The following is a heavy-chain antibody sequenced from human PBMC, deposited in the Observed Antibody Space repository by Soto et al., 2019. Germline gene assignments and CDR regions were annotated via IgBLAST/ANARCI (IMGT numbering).Heavy chain of an antibody. CDR1: GFRFEDYA. CDR2: IAWNSDII. D-gene: IGHD3-10*01. J-gene: IGHJ6*02. V-gene: IGHV3-9*01. Sequence: EVQLVASGGGLVQPGRSLRLSCAASGFRFEDYAMHWVRQAPGKGLEWVSGIAWNSDIIGYADSVKGRFTISRDNGKTSLYLQMTSLRPEDTALYYCAKDHYGSAIYGMDVWGHGTTVTVSS. CDR3: AKDHYGSAIYGMDV.